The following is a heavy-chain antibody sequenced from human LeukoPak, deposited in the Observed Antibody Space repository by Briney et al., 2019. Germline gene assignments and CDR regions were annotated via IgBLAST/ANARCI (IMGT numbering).Heavy chain of an antibody. J-gene: IGHJ3*02. D-gene: IGHD3-3*01. CDR3: AHRAFITYYDFWSGYNDAFDI. V-gene: IGHV2-5*02. Sequence: SGPTLVKPTPTLTLTCTFSGFSLSTSGVGVGWIRQPPGKALEWLALIYWDDDKRYSPSLKSRLTITKDTSKNQVVLTMTNMDPVDTATHYCAHRAFITYYDFWSGYNDAFDIWGQGTMVTVSS. CDR2: IYWDDDK. CDR1: GFSLSTSGVG.